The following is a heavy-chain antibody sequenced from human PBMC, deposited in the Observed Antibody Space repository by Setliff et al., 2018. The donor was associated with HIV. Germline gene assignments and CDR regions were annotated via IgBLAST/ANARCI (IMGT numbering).Heavy chain of an antibody. CDR2: IYPTGSS. Sequence: SETLSLTCSVFGGSMSSYYWGWIRQPAGKGLEWIGRIYPTGSSNYNPSLRSRVTMSVDTSKNQFSLNLNSVTAADTAVYYCARDRGIDNTAKGLDYWGQGTLVTVS. V-gene: IGHV4-4*07. CDR3: ARDRGIDNTAKGLDY. D-gene: IGHD1-20*01. J-gene: IGHJ4*02. CDR1: GGSMSSYY.